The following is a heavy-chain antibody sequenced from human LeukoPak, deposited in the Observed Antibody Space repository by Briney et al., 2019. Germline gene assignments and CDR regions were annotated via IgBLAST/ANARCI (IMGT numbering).Heavy chain of an antibody. D-gene: IGHD3-10*01. CDR1: GFTFSSYG. Sequence: GGSLRLSCAASGFTFSSYGMHWVRQAPGKGLEWVAVISYDGSNKYYADSVKGRFTISRDNSKNTLYLQMNSLRAEDTAVYYCAKGVGTMVRGTPDAFDIWGQGTMVTVSS. V-gene: IGHV3-30*18. J-gene: IGHJ3*02. CDR2: ISYDGSNK. CDR3: AKGVGTMVRGTPDAFDI.